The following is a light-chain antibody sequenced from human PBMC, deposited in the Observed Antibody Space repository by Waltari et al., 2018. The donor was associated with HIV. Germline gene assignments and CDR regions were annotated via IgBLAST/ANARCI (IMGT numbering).Light chain of an antibody. J-gene: IGLJ3*02. CDR2: GEN. CDR3: NSRDSNGDSFV. CDR1: SLRSSY. V-gene: IGLV3-19*01. Sequence: SSELTQDPAVSVALGQTVRITCQGDSLRSSYASWYQQKPGQAPLLLIYGENNRPSGIPDRLSGSSSGNTASLTITGAQAEDEADYYCNSRDSNGDSFVFGGGTKLTVL.